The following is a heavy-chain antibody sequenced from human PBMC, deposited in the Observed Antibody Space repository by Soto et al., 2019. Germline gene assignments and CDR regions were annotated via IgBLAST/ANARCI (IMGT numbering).Heavy chain of an antibody. CDR3: ARHRKVVARGTYYMDV. CDR2: IYPDDSDT. J-gene: IGHJ6*03. V-gene: IGHV5-51*01. D-gene: IGHD2-15*01. CDR1: GYNFVNYW. Sequence: GESLKISCEGSGYNFVNYWIGWARQKPGKGLEWMGIIYPDDSDTKYSPSFQGQVSVSVDKSISTAYLQWSSLKASDTGIYYCARHRKVVARGTYYMDVWGNGTTVTVSS.